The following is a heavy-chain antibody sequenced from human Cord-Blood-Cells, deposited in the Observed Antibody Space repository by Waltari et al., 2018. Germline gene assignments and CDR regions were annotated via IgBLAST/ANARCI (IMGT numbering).Heavy chain of an antibody. Sequence: QLQLQESGPGLVKPSETLSLTCTVSGGSISSSSYYWVWFRQHPGKGLEWIGSIYYSGRTHYNRSLRSRVTISVDTAKNKFSLKLSSVTAADKAVYYCARQGVATTDYYYYGMDVWGQGTTVTVSS. CDR3: ARQGVATTDYYYYGMDV. D-gene: IGHD5-12*01. V-gene: IGHV4-39*01. CDR2: IYYSGRT. J-gene: IGHJ6*02. CDR1: GGSISSSSYY.